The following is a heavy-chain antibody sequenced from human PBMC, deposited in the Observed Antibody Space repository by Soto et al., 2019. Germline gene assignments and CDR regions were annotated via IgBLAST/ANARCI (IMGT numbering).Heavy chain of an antibody. Sequence: QVQLVESGGGVVQPGRSLRLSCAASGFTYSSYGMHWVRQAPGKGLEWVAVISNDGRNQYYADSVKGQFTISRDNSKNTLYLQMNSLRVEDTAVYYCAKSRSDWGMDAFNIWGQGTMVTVSS. CDR2: ISNDGRNQ. V-gene: IGHV3-30*18. J-gene: IGHJ3*02. CDR1: GFTYSSYG. D-gene: IGHD2-21*02. CDR3: AKSRSDWGMDAFNI.